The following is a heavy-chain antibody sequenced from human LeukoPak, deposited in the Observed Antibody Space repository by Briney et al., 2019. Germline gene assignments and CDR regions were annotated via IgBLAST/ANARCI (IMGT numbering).Heavy chain of an antibody. D-gene: IGHD3-10*01. CDR2: IYYSGST. V-gene: IGHV4-39*01. J-gene: IGHJ4*02. Sequence: PSETLSLTCTVSGGSISSSSYYWGWIRQPPGKGLEWIGSIYYSGSTYYNPSLKSRVTISVDTSKNQFSLKLSSVTAADTAVYYCARLQPKGNYYGSGSYRDYWGQETLVTVSS. CDR1: GGSISSSSYY. CDR3: ARLQPKGNYYGSGSYRDY.